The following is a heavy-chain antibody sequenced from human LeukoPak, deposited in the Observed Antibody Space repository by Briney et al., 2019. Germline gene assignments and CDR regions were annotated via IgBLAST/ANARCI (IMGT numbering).Heavy chain of an antibody. CDR1: GYTFTSYY. J-gene: IGHJ5*02. CDR2: INPSGGST. Sequence: GASVKVSCKASGYTFTSYYMHWVRQAPGQGLEWMGIINPSGGSTSYAQKFQGRVTMTRGTSTSTVYMELSSLRSEDTAVYYCARGAGVLWFGELSKWFDPWGQGTLVTVSS. D-gene: IGHD3-10*01. V-gene: IGHV1-46*01. CDR3: ARGAGVLWFGELSKWFDP.